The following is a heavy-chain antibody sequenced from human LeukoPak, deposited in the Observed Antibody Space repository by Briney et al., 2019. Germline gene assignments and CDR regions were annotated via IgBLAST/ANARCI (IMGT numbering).Heavy chain of an antibody. J-gene: IGHJ4*02. CDR3: ARDEDHNPLVH. Sequence: ASVKVSCKDSGYTFTSYDINWVRQATGQGLEWMGWISLYNGNTKYAQKLQGRVTLTTETSTDTAHMELRSLRSDDTAVYYCARDEDHNPLVHWGQGTLVTVSS. CDR1: GYTFTSYD. V-gene: IGHV1-18*01. CDR2: ISLYNGNT.